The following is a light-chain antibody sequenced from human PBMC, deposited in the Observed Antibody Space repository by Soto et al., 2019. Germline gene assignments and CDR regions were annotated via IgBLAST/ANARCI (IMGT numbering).Light chain of an antibody. CDR3: QQYNNWPSIT. CDR1: QSVSSN. V-gene: IGKV3D-15*01. CDR2: GAS. Sequence: IVMTQSPATLSVSPGERATLSCRASQSVSSNLAWYQQKPGQAPRLLIYGASTRATGIPARFTGSGSGTEFTLTISSLQSEDFAVYYCQQYNNWPSITFGQGTRLEI. J-gene: IGKJ5*01.